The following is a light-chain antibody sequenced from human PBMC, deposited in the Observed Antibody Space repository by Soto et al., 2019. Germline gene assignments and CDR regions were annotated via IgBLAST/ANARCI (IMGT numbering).Light chain of an antibody. J-gene: IGLJ3*02. Sequence: QSVLTQPPSVSAAPGQKVTISCSGNRSNIGNNYVSWYQQLPGTAPKLFIYDNNKRPSGIPDRFSGSKSGTTATLGITGLQTGDEADYYCGTWDSSLSALVFGGGTKLTVL. CDR2: DNN. CDR3: GTWDSSLSALV. CDR1: RSNIGNNY. V-gene: IGLV1-51*01.